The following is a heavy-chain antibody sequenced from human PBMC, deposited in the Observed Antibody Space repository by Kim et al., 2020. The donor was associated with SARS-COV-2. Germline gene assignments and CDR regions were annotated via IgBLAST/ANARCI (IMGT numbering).Heavy chain of an antibody. J-gene: IGHJ4*02. CDR1: GGSLSNYY. D-gene: IGHD1-20*01. V-gene: IGHV4-59*13. Sequence: SETLSLTCTVSGGSLSNYYWSWLRQPPGKGLEGIGYIYDSGTTNYNPSLKSRVTVSVDTSKNQFSLELTSVTAADTAVYYCARGFNWVNDYWVQGTLVTVSS. CDR2: IYDSGTT. CDR3: ARGFNWVNDY.